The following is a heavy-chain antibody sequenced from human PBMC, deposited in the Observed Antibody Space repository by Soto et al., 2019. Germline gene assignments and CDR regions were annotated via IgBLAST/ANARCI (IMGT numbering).Heavy chain of an antibody. J-gene: IGHJ4*02. CDR3: AREHITIFGVVNTDY. CDR1: GFTFSSYS. Sequence: GGSLRLSCAASGFTFSSYSMNWVRQAPGKGLEWVSYIISSSSTIYYADSVKGRFTISRDNAKNSLYLQMNSLRDEDTAVYYCAREHITIFGVVNTDYWGQGTLVTVSS. D-gene: IGHD3-3*01. V-gene: IGHV3-48*02. CDR2: IISSSSTI.